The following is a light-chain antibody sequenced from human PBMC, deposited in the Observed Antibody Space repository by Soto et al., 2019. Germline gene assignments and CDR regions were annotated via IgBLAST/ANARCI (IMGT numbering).Light chain of an antibody. J-gene: IGKJ1*01. CDR2: RAS. Sequence: IVMTQSPATLSVSPGERATLSCRASQNIYSNVAWYQQRPGQAPRLLIYRASTRAPGIPARFSGSGSGTEFTLTISSLQSEDFTVYSCLQYLNLWAFGQGTKVEIK. CDR3: LQYLNLWA. CDR1: QNIYSN. V-gene: IGKV3-15*01.